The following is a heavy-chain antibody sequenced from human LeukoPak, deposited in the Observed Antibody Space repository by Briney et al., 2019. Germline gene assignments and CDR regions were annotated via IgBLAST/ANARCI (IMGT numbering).Heavy chain of an antibody. D-gene: IGHD6-13*01. V-gene: IGHV3-74*01. CDR1: GFTFGTFW. CDR2: INTDGSGT. Sequence: PGGSLRLSCAASGFTFGTFWMHWVRQAPGKGLVWLARINTDGSGTSYADSVKGRFTISRDNAKNSLYLQMNSLRAEDTALYYCAKDRGIAAAGLFDYWGQGTLVTVSS. J-gene: IGHJ4*02. CDR3: AKDRGIAAAGLFDY.